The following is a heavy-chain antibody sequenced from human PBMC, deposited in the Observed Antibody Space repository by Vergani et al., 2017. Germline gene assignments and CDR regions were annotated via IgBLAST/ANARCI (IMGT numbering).Heavy chain of an antibody. CDR1: GAPISYWC. Sequence: QVQMQESGPGLVKTSETLSLTCSASGAPISYWCWSWLRQPAGKGLEWIVRFCPSGSTNYKPSLKSRVTMSIDTSKKQFSLKLTSVTAADTAVYYCATGAGPFDIWGQGTLVTVSS. D-gene: IGHD7-27*01. CDR3: ATGAGPFDI. CDR2: FCPSGST. J-gene: IGHJ4*02. V-gene: IGHV4-4*07.